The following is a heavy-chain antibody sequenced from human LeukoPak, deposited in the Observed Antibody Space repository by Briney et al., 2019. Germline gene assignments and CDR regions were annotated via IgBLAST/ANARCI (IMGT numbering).Heavy chain of an antibody. Sequence: PGGSLRLSCAASGFTFSSYGMHWVRQAPGKGLEWVAVIWYDGSNKYYADSVKGRFTISRDNPKNTLYLQMNSLRAEDTAVYYCTREGLQYDYWGQGTLVTVSS. D-gene: IGHD4-11*01. V-gene: IGHV3-33*01. J-gene: IGHJ4*02. CDR2: IWYDGSNK. CDR1: GFTFSSYG. CDR3: TREGLQYDY.